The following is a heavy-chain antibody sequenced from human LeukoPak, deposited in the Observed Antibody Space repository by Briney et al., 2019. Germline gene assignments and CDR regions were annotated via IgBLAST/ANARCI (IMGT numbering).Heavy chain of an antibody. D-gene: IGHD3-10*01. Sequence: PSETLSLTCTVSGGSISSSSYYWGWIRQPPGKGLEWIGSIYYSGSTYYNPSLKSRVTISVDTFRNQFSLKLSSVTAADTAVYYCASQRGPFDYWGQGTLVTVSS. V-gene: IGHV4-39*01. CDR1: GGSISSSSYY. CDR2: IYYSGST. CDR3: ASQRGPFDY. J-gene: IGHJ4*02.